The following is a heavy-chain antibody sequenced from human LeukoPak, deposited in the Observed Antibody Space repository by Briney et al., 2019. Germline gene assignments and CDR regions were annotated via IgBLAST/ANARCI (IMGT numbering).Heavy chain of an antibody. D-gene: IGHD1-14*01. Sequence: PGRSLRLSCAASGFTFSSFAMTWVRQAPGKGLEWVSGISGSGDDTYYADSVKGRFTISRDNSENTLYLQMNSLRAEDTAVYYCARRKRTGLFDYWGQGTLVAVSS. V-gene: IGHV3-23*01. CDR1: GFTFSSFA. CDR3: ARRKRTGLFDY. CDR2: ISGSGDDT. J-gene: IGHJ4*02.